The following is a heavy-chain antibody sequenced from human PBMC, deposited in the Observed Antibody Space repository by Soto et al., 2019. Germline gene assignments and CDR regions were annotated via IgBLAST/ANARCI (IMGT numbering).Heavy chain of an antibody. V-gene: IGHV1-8*01. CDR1: GYTFATCD. D-gene: IGHD2-21*01. J-gene: IGHJ5*01. CDR2: MNPNSGNT. Sequence: QVQLVQSGAEVKTPGASVKVSCKASGYTFATCDINWVRQARGQGLEWMGWMNPNSGNTGYAQKFQGRLTMTRDTALSVAHMELSSLRNEDTAVYYCARSDGYNFNWLDSWGQGTLVTVSA. CDR3: ARSDGYNFNWLDS.